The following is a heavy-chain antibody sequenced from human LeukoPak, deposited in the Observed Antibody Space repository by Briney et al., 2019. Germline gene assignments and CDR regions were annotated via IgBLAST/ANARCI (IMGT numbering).Heavy chain of an antibody. CDR2: ISSSGSTI. CDR3: AGTYIVVVPAAIWFDP. J-gene: IGHJ5*02. D-gene: IGHD2-2*02. CDR1: GFTFSSYE. Sequence: GGSLRLSCAASGFTFSSYEMNWVRQAPGKGLEWVSYISSSGSTIYYADSVKGRFTISRDNAKNSLYLQMNSLRAEDTAVYYCAGTYIVVVPAAIWFDPWGQGTLVTVSS. V-gene: IGHV3-48*03.